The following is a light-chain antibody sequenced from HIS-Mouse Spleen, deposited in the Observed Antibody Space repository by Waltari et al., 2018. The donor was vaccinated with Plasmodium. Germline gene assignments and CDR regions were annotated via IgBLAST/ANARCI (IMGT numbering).Light chain of an antibody. CDR2: GAY. V-gene: IGKV3-15*01. CDR3: QQYNNWSFT. Sequence: EIVMTQSPATLSVSPEESATLSCRASQRVSSNLAWYQQKPCQAPRLLIYGAYTRATGIPTRFSGSGSGTDFTLTISSLQSEDFAVYYCQQYNNWSFTFGPGTKVDIK. CDR1: QRVSSN. J-gene: IGKJ3*01.